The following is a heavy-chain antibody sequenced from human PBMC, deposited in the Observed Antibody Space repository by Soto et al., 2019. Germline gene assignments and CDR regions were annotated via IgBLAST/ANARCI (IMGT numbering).Heavy chain of an antibody. CDR2: IYYSGST. J-gene: IGHJ6*01. V-gene: IGHV4-59*01. Sequence: SETLSLTCTVSGGSTSSYYWSWIRQPPGKGLEWIGYIYYSGSTNYNPSLKSRVTISVDTSKNQFSLKLSSVTAADTAVYYCASSYYSASGSYY. CDR3: ASSYYSASGSYY. CDR1: GGSTSSYY. D-gene: IGHD3-10*01.